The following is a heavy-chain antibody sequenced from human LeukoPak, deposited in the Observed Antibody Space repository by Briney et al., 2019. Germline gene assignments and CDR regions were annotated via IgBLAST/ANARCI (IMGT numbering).Heavy chain of an antibody. CDR1: GFTFSDYY. J-gene: IGHJ5*02. Sequence: GGSLRLSCAASGFTFSDYYMSWIRQAPGKGLEWVSYISSSGSTIYYADSVKGRFTISRDSAKNSLYLQMNSLRAEDTAVYYCARDPAPLRGWFDPWGQGTLVTVSS. CDR2: ISSSGSTI. CDR3: ARDPAPLRGWFDP. V-gene: IGHV3-11*01. D-gene: IGHD3-10*01.